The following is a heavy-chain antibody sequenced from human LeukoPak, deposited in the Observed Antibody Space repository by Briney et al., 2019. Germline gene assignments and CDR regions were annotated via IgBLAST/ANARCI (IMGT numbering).Heavy chain of an antibody. J-gene: IGHJ4*02. CDR3: SKWGDYDVLTGYYDSDF. Sequence: GASLRLSCAASGFTFSNYAMSWVRQAPGKGLEWVSAIVGSGGSTYYADSVKGRFSISRDNSKKTLFLQMNSLRVEDTALYYCSKWGDYDVLTGYYDSDFWGQGTLVTVSS. CDR1: GFTFSNYA. CDR2: IVGSGGST. V-gene: IGHV3-23*01. D-gene: IGHD3-9*01.